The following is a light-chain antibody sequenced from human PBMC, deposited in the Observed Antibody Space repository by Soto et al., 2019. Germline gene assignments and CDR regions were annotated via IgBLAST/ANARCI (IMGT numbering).Light chain of an antibody. Sequence: QSVLTQPPSVSAAPGQTVTIYCSGSGSNIGNNFASWYQQLPGTAPKLLIYDNNKRPSGIPGRFSGFKSGTSATLGITGLQTGDEADYFCGTWDTSLGAVVFGGGTKVTVL. CDR1: GSNIGNNF. CDR2: DNN. V-gene: IGLV1-51*01. CDR3: GTWDTSLGAVV. J-gene: IGLJ2*01.